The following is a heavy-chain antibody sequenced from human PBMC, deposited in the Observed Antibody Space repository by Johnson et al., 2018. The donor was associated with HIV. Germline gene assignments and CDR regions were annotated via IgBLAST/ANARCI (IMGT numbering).Heavy chain of an antibody. D-gene: IGHD1-26*01. J-gene: IGHJ3*02. V-gene: IGHV3-23*04. CDR2: ITVSGGNT. Sequence: VQLVESGGGLVQSGGSLRLSCAASGFTFGSYAMSWVRQAPGKGLEWVSSITVSGGNTHYADSVKGRFTISRDNSKNTLYLQVNSLRAEDTAVYYCARDPSPIVGATYAFDIWGQGTMVTVSS. CDR1: GFTFGSYA. CDR3: ARDPSPIVGATYAFDI.